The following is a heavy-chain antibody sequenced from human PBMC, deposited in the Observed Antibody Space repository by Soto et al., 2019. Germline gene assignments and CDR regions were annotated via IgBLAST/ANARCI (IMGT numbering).Heavy chain of an antibody. CDR2: INPNSGGT. CDR1: GYTFTGYY. D-gene: IGHD2-2*01. J-gene: IGHJ6*04. CDR3: ARQPTGDCSRTSCSTPLDV. V-gene: IGHV1-2*04. Sequence: QVQLVQSGAEVKKPGASVKVSCKASGYTFTGYYMHWVRQAPGQGLEWRGWINPNSGGTNYAQKVQGWATMTRDTSLTTPYMELSRLRSDDTPVYYCARQPTGDCSRTSCSTPLDVWGKGTTVTVSS.